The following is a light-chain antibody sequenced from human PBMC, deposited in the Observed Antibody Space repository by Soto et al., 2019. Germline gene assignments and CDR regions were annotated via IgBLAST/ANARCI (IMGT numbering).Light chain of an antibody. V-gene: IGKV3-20*01. CDR1: QSVSSSY. J-gene: IGKJ1*01. CDR3: QQYGSSRT. CDR2: GAS. Sequence: EIMLTQSPGTLSLSPGERATLSCRASQSVSSSYLAWYQLKPGQAPRLLIYGASSRATGIPDRFSGSGSGTDFSLTISRLEPEDFAVYYCQQYGSSRTFGQGTKVEIK.